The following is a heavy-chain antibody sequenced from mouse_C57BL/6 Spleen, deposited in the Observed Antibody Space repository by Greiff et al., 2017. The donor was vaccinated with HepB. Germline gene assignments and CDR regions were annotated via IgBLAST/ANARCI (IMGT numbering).Heavy chain of an antibody. CDR3: TRGTGTGY. V-gene: IGHV14-4*01. Sequence: EVKLMESGAELVRPGASVKLSCTASGFNIKDDYMHWVKQRPEQGLEWIGWIDPENGDTEYASKFQGKATITADTSSNTAYLQLSSLTSEDTAVYYCTRGTGTGYWGQGTTLTVSS. J-gene: IGHJ2*01. CDR1: GFNIKDDY. CDR2: IDPENGDT. D-gene: IGHD4-1*01.